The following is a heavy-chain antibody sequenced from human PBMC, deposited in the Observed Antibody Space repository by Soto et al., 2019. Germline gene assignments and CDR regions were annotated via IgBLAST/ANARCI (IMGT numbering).Heavy chain of an antibody. D-gene: IGHD2-21*02. V-gene: IGHV3-11*05. Sequence: PGGSLRLSCAASGFTFSDYYMSWIRQAPGKGLEWVSYISGSSSYTNYADSVMGRVTISRDNAKNSLYLQMNSLRAEDTAVYYWAADRTYCGGDCYVDWGQGTLVTVSS. CDR1: GFTFSDYY. CDR2: ISGSSSYT. CDR3: AADRTYCGGDCYVD. J-gene: IGHJ4*02.